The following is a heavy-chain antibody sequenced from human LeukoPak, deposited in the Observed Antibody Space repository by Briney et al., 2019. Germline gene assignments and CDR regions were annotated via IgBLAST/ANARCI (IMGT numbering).Heavy chain of an antibody. Sequence: GGSLRLSCAASGFTFSSYWMHWVRQAPGKGLGWVSRINSDGSETVYPDSVKGRLTISRDNAKNTLYLQMDSLRVEDTAVYYCARGPVGLSALDAWGQGILVTVSP. D-gene: IGHD2-15*01. CDR2: INSDGSET. CDR3: ARGPVGLSALDA. CDR1: GFTFSSYW. V-gene: IGHV3-74*01. J-gene: IGHJ5*02.